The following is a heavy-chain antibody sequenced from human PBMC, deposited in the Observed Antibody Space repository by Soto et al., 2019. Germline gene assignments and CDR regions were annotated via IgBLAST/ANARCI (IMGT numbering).Heavy chain of an antibody. Sequence: QVQLVESGGDVVQPGRSLRLSCVTSGFTMRSYGLYWVRQAPGKGLEWVASLSYEGTDQNYADSVKGRFTVSRDESKKTLYLQMDSLSAEDTATDYCAKDGHYGHPPEHWGQGTLVTVAS. J-gene: IGHJ4*02. CDR2: LSYEGTDQ. D-gene: IGHD4-17*01. CDR3: AKDGHYGHPPEH. V-gene: IGHV3-30*18. CDR1: GFTMRSYG.